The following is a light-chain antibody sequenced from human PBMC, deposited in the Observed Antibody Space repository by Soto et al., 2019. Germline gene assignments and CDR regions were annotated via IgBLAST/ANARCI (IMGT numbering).Light chain of an antibody. Sequence: DVVMTQSPLSLPVTLGQPASISCRSSQSLVYSDGNTYLNWFQQGPGQSPRRLIYKVSNRDSGVPDRFSGSGSGTDFTLKISRVEAEDVGVYYCMQGTLEGWTFGQGTKVDIK. CDR3: MQGTLEGWT. J-gene: IGKJ1*01. V-gene: IGKV2-30*01. CDR1: QSLVYSDGNTY. CDR2: KVS.